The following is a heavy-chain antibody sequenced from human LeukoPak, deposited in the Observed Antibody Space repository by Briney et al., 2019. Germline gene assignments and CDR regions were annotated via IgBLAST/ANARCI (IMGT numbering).Heavy chain of an antibody. CDR2: INHSGTT. Sequence: PSETLSLTCAVYGGSFSGYYWSWIRQPPGKGLEWIGEINHSGTTKYNPSLKSRVTISVDTSKNQFSLNLRSVAAADTAVYYCARGGATPMILSYWGQGTLVAVSS. CDR1: GGSFSGYY. D-gene: IGHD2-15*01. J-gene: IGHJ4*02. V-gene: IGHV4-34*01. CDR3: ARGGATPMILSY.